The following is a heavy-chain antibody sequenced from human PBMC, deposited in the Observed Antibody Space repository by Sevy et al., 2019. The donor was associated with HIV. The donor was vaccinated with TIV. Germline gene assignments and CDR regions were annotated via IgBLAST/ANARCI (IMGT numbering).Heavy chain of an antibody. Sequence: GGSLRLSCAASGFTFSTHWMSWVRQAPGKGLERVANIKEDGSEKYYVDSVKGRFTISRDNAKNSLFLQMNSLRAEDTAVYYCAKDVYWSQGTLVTVSS. J-gene: IGHJ4*02. V-gene: IGHV3-7*03. CDR3: AKDVY. CDR2: IKEDGSEK. CDR1: GFTFSTHW.